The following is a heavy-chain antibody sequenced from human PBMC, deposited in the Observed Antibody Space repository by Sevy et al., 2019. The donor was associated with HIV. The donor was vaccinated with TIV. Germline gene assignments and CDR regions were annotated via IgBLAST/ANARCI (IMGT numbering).Heavy chain of an antibody. Sequence: ASVKVSCKASGYTFTSYGISWVRQAPGQGLEWMGWISAYNGNTNYAQKLQGRVTMTTDTSTSTAYMELRSLRSDDTAGYYCAREGGAAAGTGAYYYYGMDVWGQGTTVTVSS. V-gene: IGHV1-18*01. J-gene: IGHJ6*02. D-gene: IGHD6-13*01. CDR1: GYTFTSYG. CDR2: ISAYNGNT. CDR3: AREGGAAAGTGAYYYYGMDV.